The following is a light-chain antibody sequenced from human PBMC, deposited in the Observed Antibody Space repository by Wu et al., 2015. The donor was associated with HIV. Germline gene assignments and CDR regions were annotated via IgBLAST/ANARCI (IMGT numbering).Light chain of an antibody. Sequence: DIQMTQSPSSLSASVGDRVTITCQASQDIANYLSWYQQRPGKAPELLIYDASNLETGVPSRFSGSGAGTHFTFTINSLQPADIATYYCQQYDSLPPTFGGGTKVEI. J-gene: IGKJ4*01. V-gene: IGKV1-33*01. CDR2: DAS. CDR1: QDIANY. CDR3: QQYDSLPPT.